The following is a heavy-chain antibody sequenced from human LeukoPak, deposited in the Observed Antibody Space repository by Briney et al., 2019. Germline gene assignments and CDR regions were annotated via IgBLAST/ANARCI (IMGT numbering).Heavy chain of an antibody. J-gene: IGHJ4*02. V-gene: IGHV1-2*02. D-gene: IGHD6-19*01. CDR3: ARERVYSSGWLR. CDR1: GYTFTSFY. Sequence: ASVKVSCKASGYTFTSFYMHWVRQAPGQGLEWMGWINPNSGGTNYAQKFQGRVTMTRDTSISTAYMELSRLRSDDTAVYYCARERVYSSGWLRWGQGTLVTVSS. CDR2: INPNSGGT.